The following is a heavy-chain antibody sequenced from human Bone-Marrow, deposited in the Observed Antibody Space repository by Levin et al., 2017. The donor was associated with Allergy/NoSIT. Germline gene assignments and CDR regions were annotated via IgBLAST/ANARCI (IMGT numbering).Heavy chain of an antibody. CDR1: GYRFTSYY. V-gene: IGHV5-10-1*01. CDR2: IDPSDSKT. J-gene: IGHJ4*02. Sequence: RGESLKISCEASGYRFTSYYITWVRQMPGKGLEWMGRIDPSDSKTIYSPSFQGHVTISIDKSVNTAYLQWSGLKASDTAMYYCARRVGGLDYWGQGTLVTVSS. D-gene: IGHD3/OR15-3a*01. CDR3: ARRVGGLDY.